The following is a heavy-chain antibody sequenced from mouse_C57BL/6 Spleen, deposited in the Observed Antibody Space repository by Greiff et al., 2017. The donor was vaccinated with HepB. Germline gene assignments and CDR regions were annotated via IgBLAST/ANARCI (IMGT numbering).Heavy chain of an antibody. V-gene: IGHV7-3*01. Sequence: EVKLMESGGGLVQPGGSLSLSCAASGFTFTDYYMSWVRQPPGKALEWLGFIRNKANGYTTEYSASVKGRFTISRDNSQSILYLQMNALRAEDSATYYCARYGSSGYAMDYWGQGTSVTVSS. D-gene: IGHD3-2*02. J-gene: IGHJ4*01. CDR3: ARYGSSGYAMDY. CDR2: IRNKANGYTT. CDR1: GFTFTDYY.